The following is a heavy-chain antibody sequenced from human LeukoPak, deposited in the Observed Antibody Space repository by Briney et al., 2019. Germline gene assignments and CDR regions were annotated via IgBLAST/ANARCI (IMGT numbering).Heavy chain of an antibody. CDR1: GYTFTSYG. D-gene: IGHD4-11*01. V-gene: IGHV1-18*01. CDR2: ISAYNGNT. J-gene: IGHJ5*02. CDR3: ARHNAHDSSAPEYNWFDP. Sequence: GAPVKVSCKASGYTFTSYGISWVRQAPGQGLEWMGWISAYNGNTNYAQKFQGRVTMTTDTSTSTAYMELRGLRSDDTAVYYCARHNAHDSSAPEYNWFDPWGQGTLVTVSS.